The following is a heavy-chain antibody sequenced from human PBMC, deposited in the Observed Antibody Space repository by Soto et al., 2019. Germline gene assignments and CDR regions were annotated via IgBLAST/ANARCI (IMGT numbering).Heavy chain of an antibody. V-gene: IGHV3-23*01. D-gene: IGHD3-10*02. CDR1: GLTFISYA. CDR2: ISGSGAST. Sequence: GGSLRHSCAASGLTFISYAMIWVRQATGKGLEWVSAISGSGASTFYADSLKGRFTISRDNSKNTLYLEMNSLRAEDTAVYYCAKDKGSLGSGSYGIFDYWGQGALVTVSS. CDR3: AKDKGSLGSGSYGIFDY. J-gene: IGHJ4*02.